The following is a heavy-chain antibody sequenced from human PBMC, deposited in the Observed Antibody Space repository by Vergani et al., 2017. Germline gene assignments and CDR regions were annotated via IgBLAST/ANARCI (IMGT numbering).Heavy chain of an antibody. CDR3: ANPGAYDSSGFWYFDL. CDR1: GFTFSSYA. V-gene: IGHV3-23*01. D-gene: IGHD3-22*01. Sequence: EVQLLESGRGLVQPGGSLRLSCAASGFTFSSYAMSWVRQAPGKGLEWVSAISGSGGSTYYADSVKGRFTISRDNSKNTLYLQMNSLRAEDTAVYYCANPGAYDSSGFWYFDLWGRGTLVTVSS. J-gene: IGHJ2*01. CDR2: ISGSGGST.